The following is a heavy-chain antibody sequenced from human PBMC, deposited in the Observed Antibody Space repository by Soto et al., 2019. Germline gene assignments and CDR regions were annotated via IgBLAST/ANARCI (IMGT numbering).Heavy chain of an antibody. CDR1: GFMFNTYA. J-gene: IGHJ4*02. CDR2: IGGSGGST. V-gene: IGHV3-23*01. Sequence: PGGSLRLSCAASGFMFNTYAMTWVRQTPGKGLEWVSSIGGSGGSTHYADSVKGRFTISRDNSKNTLFLQMNSLRGDDTAIYYSARGPGVREVELVFGQWGQGALVTVSS. D-gene: IGHD3-10*01. CDR3: ARGPGVREVELVFGQ.